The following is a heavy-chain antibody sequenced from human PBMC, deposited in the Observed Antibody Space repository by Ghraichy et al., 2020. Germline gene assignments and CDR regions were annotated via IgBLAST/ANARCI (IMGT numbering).Heavy chain of an antibody. V-gene: IGHV4-59*01. CDR1: GGSISSYY. J-gene: IGHJ2*01. CDR3: ARDGLYWYFDL. Sequence: ESLNISCTVSGGSISSYYWSWIRQPPGKGLEWIGYIYYSGSTNYNPSLKSRVTISVDTSKNQFSLKLSSVTAADTAVYYCARDGLYWYFDLWGRGTLVTVSS. CDR2: IYYSGST.